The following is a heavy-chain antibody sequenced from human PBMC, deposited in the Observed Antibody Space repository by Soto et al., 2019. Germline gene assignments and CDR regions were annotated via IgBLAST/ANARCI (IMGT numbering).Heavy chain of an antibody. V-gene: IGHV5-51*01. CDR1: GYSFTSYW. CDR3: ASPAVVTASDDAFDI. CDR2: IYPGDSDT. D-gene: IGHD2-21*02. Sequence: PGESLKISCKGSGYSFTSYWIGWVRQMPGKGLEWMGIIYPGDSDTRYSPSFQGQVTISADKSISTAYLQWSSLKASDTAMYYCASPAVVTASDDAFDIWGQGTMVTVSS. J-gene: IGHJ3*02.